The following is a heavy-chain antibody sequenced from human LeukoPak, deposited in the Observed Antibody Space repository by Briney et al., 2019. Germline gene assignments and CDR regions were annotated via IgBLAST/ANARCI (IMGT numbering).Heavy chain of an antibody. CDR2: IYSGGST. Sequence: GGSLRLSCAASGFTVSTYYMTWVRQAPGKGLECVSVIYSGGSTYYADSVKGRFTISRDNSKNTLFLQMNSLRAEDTALYYCAKDDHGGSGWRDYFDYWGQGTLVTVSS. D-gene: IGHD6-19*01. V-gene: IGHV3-53*01. CDR1: GFTVSTYY. CDR3: AKDDHGGSGWRDYFDY. J-gene: IGHJ4*02.